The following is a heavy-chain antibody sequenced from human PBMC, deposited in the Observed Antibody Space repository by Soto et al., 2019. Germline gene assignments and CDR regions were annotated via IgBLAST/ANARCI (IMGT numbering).Heavy chain of an antibody. J-gene: IGHJ6*02. CDR2: IIPISGTA. CDR1: GGTFSSYA. V-gene: IGHV1-69*01. D-gene: IGHD2-2*01. Sequence: QVQLVQSGAEVKKPGSSVKVSCKASGGTFSSYAISWVRQAPGQGLEWMGGIIPISGTATYAQKFQGRVTITADEATSTADMELSSLRSEDTSVYYCARSVGSRTNLEIYYYYNYGMGFWCQGTRVSFSS. CDR3: ARSVGSRTNLEIYYYYNYGMGF.